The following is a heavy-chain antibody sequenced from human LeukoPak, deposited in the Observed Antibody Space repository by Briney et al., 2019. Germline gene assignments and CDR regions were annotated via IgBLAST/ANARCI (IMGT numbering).Heavy chain of an antibody. J-gene: IGHJ3*02. Sequence: PGGSLRLSCAASGFTVSSNYMSWVRQAPGKGLEWVASINQDESAKFYVDSVKGRFTISRDNAKNSLYLQMNSLRAEDTAVYYCARRGEKYYYDSSVKAFDIWGQGTMVTVSS. V-gene: IGHV3-7*01. CDR2: INQDESAK. D-gene: IGHD3-22*01. CDR3: ARRGEKYYYDSSVKAFDI. CDR1: GFTVSSNY.